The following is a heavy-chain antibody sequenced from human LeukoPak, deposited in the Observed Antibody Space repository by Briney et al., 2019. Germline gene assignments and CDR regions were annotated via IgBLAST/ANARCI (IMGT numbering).Heavy chain of an antibody. V-gene: IGHV1-46*01. D-gene: IGHD5-18*01. J-gene: IGHJ4*02. CDR1: GYTFTSYY. Sequence: ASVKVSCKASGYTFTSYYMHWVRQAPGQGLEWMGIINPRGGSTSYAQKFQGRVTMTRDTSTNTVYMELSSLRSEDTAVYYCAREIGPIQLHLWGSAFDYWGQGTLVTVSS. CDR3: AREIGPIQLHLWGSAFDY. CDR2: INPRGGST.